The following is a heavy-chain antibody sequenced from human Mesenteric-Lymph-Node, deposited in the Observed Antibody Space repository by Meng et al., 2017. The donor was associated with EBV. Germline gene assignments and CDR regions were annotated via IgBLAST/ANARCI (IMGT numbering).Heavy chain of an antibody. CDR2: IIPIFRTP. V-gene: IGHV1-69*01. D-gene: IGHD2-2*01. Sequence: QVQLVQSGAEVKKPGSSVTVSCQASGGTLSRYDINWVRQAPGQGPQWMGGIIPIFRTPTYAQKFQGRVTITADESTNTAYMELSGLTSDDTAVYYCARSYCSTSSCYVAGEKKYYFDYWGQGTLVTVSS. J-gene: IGHJ4*02. CDR1: GGTLSRYD. CDR3: ARSYCSTSSCYVAGEKKYYFDY.